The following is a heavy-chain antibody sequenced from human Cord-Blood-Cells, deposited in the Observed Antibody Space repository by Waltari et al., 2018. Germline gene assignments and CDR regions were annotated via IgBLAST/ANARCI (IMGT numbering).Heavy chain of an antibody. CDR3: ARDKEYQLLQGDNAFDI. V-gene: IGHV4-59*01. D-gene: IGHD2-2*01. J-gene: IGHJ3*02. Sequence: QVQLQESGPGLVKPSETLSLTCTVSGGSISSYYWSWIRQPPGKGLEWIGYIYYSGSTNHNPSLKSRVTISVDTSKNQFSLKLSSVTAADTAVYYCARDKEYQLLQGDNAFDIWGQGTMVTVSS. CDR2: IYYSGST. CDR1: GGSISSYY.